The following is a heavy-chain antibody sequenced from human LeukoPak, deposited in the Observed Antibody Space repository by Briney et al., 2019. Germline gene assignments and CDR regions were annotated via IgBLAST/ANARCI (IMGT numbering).Heavy chain of an antibody. D-gene: IGHD2-2*01. CDR3: TLDKGPSADRTAFDF. CDR2: VYYSGST. Sequence: SETLSLTCSVSGGYISTYYWSWIRQPPGRGLEWIGYVYYSGSTNYNPSLKSRVTMSVDTSKNQFSLQLRSVTPADTAVYYCTLDKGPSADRTAFDFWGQGTLVTVSS. CDR1: GGYISTYY. J-gene: IGHJ4*02. V-gene: IGHV4-59*01.